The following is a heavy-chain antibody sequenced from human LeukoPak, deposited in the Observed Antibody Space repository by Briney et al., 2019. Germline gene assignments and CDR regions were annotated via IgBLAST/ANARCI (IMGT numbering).Heavy chain of an antibody. D-gene: IGHD3-22*01. CDR1: GGSMSSSSYY. CDR2: VYYSGTT. CDR3: ASLHYYVSSGYLAY. J-gene: IGHJ4*02. Sequence: SETLSLTCTVSGGSMSSSSYYWGWIRQPPGKGLEWIGSVYYSGTTYYNPSLKSRVTISVDTSKNQFSLKLSSVTAADTAMYYCASLHYYVSSGYLAYWGQGTLVTVSS. V-gene: IGHV4-39*01.